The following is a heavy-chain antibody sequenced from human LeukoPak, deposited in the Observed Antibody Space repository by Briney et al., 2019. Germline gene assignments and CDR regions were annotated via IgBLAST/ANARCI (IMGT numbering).Heavy chain of an antibody. Sequence: GGSLRLSCAASGFTFSSYGMSWVRQAPGKGLEWVSAISGSGGSTYYADSVKGRFTISRDNAKNSLYLQMNSLRAEDTAVYYCARDQGSSSRGYWGLGTLVTVSS. V-gene: IGHV3-23*01. CDR2: ISGSGGST. D-gene: IGHD2-2*01. J-gene: IGHJ4*02. CDR3: ARDQGSSSRGY. CDR1: GFTFSSYG.